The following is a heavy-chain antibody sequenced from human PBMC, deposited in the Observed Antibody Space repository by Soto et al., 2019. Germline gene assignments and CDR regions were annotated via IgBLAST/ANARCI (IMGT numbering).Heavy chain of an antibody. D-gene: IGHD6-13*01. CDR3: ARDTGAAAGWYYYYGMDV. Sequence: QVQLVESGGGVVQPGRSLRLSCAASGFTFSSYAMHWVRQAPGKGLEWVAVISYDGSNKYYADSVKGRFTISRDNSKNPLYLQMNSLRAEDTAVYYCARDTGAAAGWYYYYGMDVWGQGTTVTVSS. CDR2: ISYDGSNK. V-gene: IGHV3-30-3*01. CDR1: GFTFSSYA. J-gene: IGHJ6*02.